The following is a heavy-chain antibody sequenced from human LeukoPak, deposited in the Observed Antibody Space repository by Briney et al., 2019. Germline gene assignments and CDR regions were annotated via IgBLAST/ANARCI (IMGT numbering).Heavy chain of an antibody. D-gene: IGHD6-19*01. CDR2: ISGSGGST. CDR3: ARDGSGWEPNFDY. Sequence: PGGSLRLSCAASGFTFSSYAMSWVRQAPGKGLEWVSAISGSGGSTYYADSVKGRFTISRDNSKDTLYLQMNSLRAEDTAVYYCARDGSGWEPNFDYWGQGTLITVSS. V-gene: IGHV3-23*01. J-gene: IGHJ4*02. CDR1: GFTFSSYA.